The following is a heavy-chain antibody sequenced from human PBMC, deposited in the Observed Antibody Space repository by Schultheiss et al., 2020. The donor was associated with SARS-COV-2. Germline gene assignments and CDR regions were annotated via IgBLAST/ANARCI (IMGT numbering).Heavy chain of an antibody. CDR3: ARDRGYYDFWSGPHYQNWFDP. D-gene: IGHD3-3*01. CDR2: IWYDGSNK. J-gene: IGHJ5*02. Sequence: GGSLRLSCAASGFTFSSYGMHWVRQAPGKGLEWVAVIWYDGSNKYYADSVKGRFTISRDNSKNTLYLQMNSLRAEDTAVYYCARDRGYYDFWSGPHYQNWFDPWGQGTLVTVSS. V-gene: IGHV3-33*01. CDR1: GFTFSSYG.